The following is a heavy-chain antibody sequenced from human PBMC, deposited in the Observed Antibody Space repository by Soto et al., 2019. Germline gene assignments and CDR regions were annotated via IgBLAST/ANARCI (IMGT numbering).Heavy chain of an antibody. CDR2: INPNSGGT. CDR3: ARWNLGTAGGFDY. Sequence: ASVKVSCKASGYTFTGYYMHWVRQAPGQGLEWMGWINPNSGGTNYAQKFQGWVTMTRDTSISTAYMELSRLRSDDTAVYYCARWNLGTAGGFDYCGQGTLVTVSS. CDR1: GYTFTGYY. J-gene: IGHJ4*02. D-gene: IGHD7-27*01. V-gene: IGHV1-2*04.